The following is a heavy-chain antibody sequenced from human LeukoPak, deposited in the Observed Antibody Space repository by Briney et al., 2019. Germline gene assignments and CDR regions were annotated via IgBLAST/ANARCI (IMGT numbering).Heavy chain of an antibody. CDR3: APRSPVTLGISQDDY. CDR1: GGSISSSSYY. V-gene: IGHV4-39*07. D-gene: IGHD7-27*01. CDR2: IYYSGST. J-gene: IGHJ4*02. Sequence: PSETLSLTCSVSGGSISSSSYYWGWVRQPPGKGLEWIGTIYYSGSTYYTPSLRSRVTISLDTSKNQFSLKLSSVTAADTAVYFCAPRSPVTLGISQDDYWGQGTLVTVSS.